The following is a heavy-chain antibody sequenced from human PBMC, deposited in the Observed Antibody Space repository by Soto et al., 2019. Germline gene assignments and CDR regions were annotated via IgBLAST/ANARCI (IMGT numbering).Heavy chain of an antibody. CDR2: IYWNDDK. D-gene: IGHD7-27*01. CDR1: GLSPSTNGVG. Sequence: QITLKESGPTLVKPTQPLTLTCTFSGLSPSTNGVGVSWIRQPPGKALERLALIYWNDDKRYSPSLRSRLTISKDTSKIHVVLTLTYMEPVDTATYYCAHHLIAWGDAVDIWGQGTMVTVSS. J-gene: IGHJ3*02. CDR3: AHHLIAWGDAVDI. V-gene: IGHV2-5*01.